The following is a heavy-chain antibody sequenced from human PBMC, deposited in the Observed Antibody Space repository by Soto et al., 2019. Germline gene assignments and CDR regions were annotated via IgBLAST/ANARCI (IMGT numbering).Heavy chain of an antibody. V-gene: IGHV3-21*01. CDR2: ISSRSDI. J-gene: IGHJ6*02. CDR3: EREYNAWPLAYGLDV. Sequence: GGSLRLSCVGSGFTFSTYSINWVRQAPGKGLEWVSSISSRSDIYYADSVKGRFTISRDNAKNSVSLQMNSLRAEDTAVYYCEREYNAWPLAYGLDVWGQGPTVTVSS. D-gene: IGHD1-20*01. CDR1: GFTFSTYS.